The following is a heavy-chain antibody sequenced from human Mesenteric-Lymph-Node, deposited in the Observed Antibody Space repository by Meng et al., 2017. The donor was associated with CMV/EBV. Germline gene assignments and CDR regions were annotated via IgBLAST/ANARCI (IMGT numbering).Heavy chain of an antibody. V-gene: IGHV1-69*02. D-gene: IGHD6-13*01. Sequence: QVQLVQSGAEVKKPGSSVKVSCKRSGGTFSSYTISWVRQAPGQGLEWMGRIIPILGIANYAQKFQGRVTITADKSTSTAYMELSSLRSEDTAVYYCAGGIAAAGSRWFDPWGQGTLVTVSS. CDR3: AGGIAAAGSRWFDP. J-gene: IGHJ5*02. CDR1: GGTFSSYT. CDR2: IIPILGIA.